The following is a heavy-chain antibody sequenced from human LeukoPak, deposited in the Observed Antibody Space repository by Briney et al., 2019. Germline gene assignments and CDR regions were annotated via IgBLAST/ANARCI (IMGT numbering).Heavy chain of an antibody. D-gene: IGHD6-19*01. J-gene: IGHJ4*02. CDR1: GGSISSSSYY. V-gene: IGHV4-39*07. CDR3: ARMDYRRAGTTYYFDY. Sequence: SETLSLTCTVSGGSISSSSYYWGWIRQPPGKGLEWIGSIYYSGSTYYNPSLKSRVTISVDTSKNQFSLKLSSVTAADTAVYHCARMDYRRAGTTYYFDYWGQGTLVTVSS. CDR2: IYYSGST.